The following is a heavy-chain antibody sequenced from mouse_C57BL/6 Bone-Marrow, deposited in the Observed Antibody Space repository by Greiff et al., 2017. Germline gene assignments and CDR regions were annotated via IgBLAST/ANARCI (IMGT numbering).Heavy chain of an antibody. Sequence: EVKVVESGGGLVKPGGSLKLSCAASGFTFSDYGIHWVRQAPEKGLEWVAYISSGSSTIYYADTVKGRLTISRDNAKNTLFIQMTSLRSEDTAMYYSAGGYLDYWGQGTTLTVSS. J-gene: IGHJ2*01. V-gene: IGHV5-17*01. CDR2: ISSGSSTI. D-gene: IGHD2-2*01. CDR1: GFTFSDYG. CDR3: AGGYLDY.